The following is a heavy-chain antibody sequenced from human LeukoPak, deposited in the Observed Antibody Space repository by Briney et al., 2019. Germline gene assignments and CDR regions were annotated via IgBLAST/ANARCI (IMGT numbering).Heavy chain of an antibody. CDR1: GGSFSGHY. V-gene: IGHV4-34*01. J-gene: IGHJ4*02. CDR2: IHPSGST. D-gene: IGHD5-12*01. CDR3: ARGGGYVKQFDY. Sequence: SETLSLTCAVYGGSFSGHYWSWTRQPPGKGLEWIGEIHPSGSTSYNPSLKSRVTISVDTSKNQLSLKLSSVTAADTAVYYCARGGGYVKQFDYWGQGTLVTVSS.